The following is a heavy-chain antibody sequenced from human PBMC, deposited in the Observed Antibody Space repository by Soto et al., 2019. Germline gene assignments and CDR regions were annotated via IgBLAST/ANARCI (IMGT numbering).Heavy chain of an antibody. Sequence: EVHVFESGGGLVQPGGSLRLSCAASGFSFSDYSMAWVRQTPEKGLERVSGMSIGGEKTFYIGSVKGLFIVSRDSSTDTVYFQMNRLRVEDTAAYYCARWNGYGDLWGQGTVVTVPS. CDR3: ARWNGYGDL. CDR2: MSIGGEKT. J-gene: IGHJ4*02. V-gene: IGHV3-23*01. D-gene: IGHD1-1*01. CDR1: GFSFSDYS.